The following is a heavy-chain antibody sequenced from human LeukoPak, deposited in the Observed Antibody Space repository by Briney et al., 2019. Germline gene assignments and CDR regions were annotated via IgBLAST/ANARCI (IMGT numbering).Heavy chain of an antibody. V-gene: IGHV4-38-2*02. Sequence: PSETLSLTCTVSGYSISSGYYWGWIRQPPGRGLEWIGSIYHSGSTCHNPSLKSRVTISVDTSKNQFSLKLSSVTAADTAVYYCARDPTSASGYYTNFDYWGQGTLVTVSS. CDR3: ARDPTSASGYYTNFDY. J-gene: IGHJ4*02. CDR2: IYHSGST. CDR1: GYSISSGYY. D-gene: IGHD3-22*01.